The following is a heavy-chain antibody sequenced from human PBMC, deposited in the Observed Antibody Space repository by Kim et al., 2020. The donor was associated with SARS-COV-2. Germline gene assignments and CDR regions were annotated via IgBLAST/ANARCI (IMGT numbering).Heavy chain of an antibody. Sequence: GGSLRLSCTASGFTFADYAVNWFRQAPGKGLEWVGFIRSESYGGTPNYAASVRGRFTISRDDSKSIAYLQMNSLKTEDTAFYYCAREGEYASENFDYWG. D-gene: IGHD2-2*01. V-gene: IGHV3-49*03. CDR2: IRSESYGGTP. J-gene: IGHJ4*01. CDR1: GFTFADYA. CDR3: AREGEYASENFDY.